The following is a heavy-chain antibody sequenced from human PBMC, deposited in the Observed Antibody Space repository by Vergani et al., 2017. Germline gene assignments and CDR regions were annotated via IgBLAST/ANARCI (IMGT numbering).Heavy chain of an antibody. Sequence: EVQLVESGGGLVKPGRSLRLSCTASGFTFGDYAMSWFRQAPGKGLEWVGFIRSKAYGGTTEYAASVKGRFTISRDDSKSIAYLQMNSLKTEDTAVYYCTTDYYDRRGYYEGRYYYGMDVWGQGTTVTVSS. J-gene: IGHJ6*02. V-gene: IGHV3-49*05. D-gene: IGHD3-22*01. CDR1: GFTFGDYA. CDR2: IRSKAYGGTT. CDR3: TTDYYDRRGYYEGRYYYGMDV.